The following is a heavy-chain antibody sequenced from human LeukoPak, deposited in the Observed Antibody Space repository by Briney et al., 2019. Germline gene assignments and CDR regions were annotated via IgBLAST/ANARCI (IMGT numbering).Heavy chain of an antibody. Sequence: GGSLRLSCAASGFTFSSYWMSWVRQAPGKGLEWVANIKQDGSGKYYVDSVKGRFTISRDNAKNSLYLQMNSLRAEDTAVYYCARDRSLQGTQWLVVGYYYYYYMDVWGKGTTVTVSS. CDR3: ARDRSLQGTQWLVVGYYYYYYMDV. D-gene: IGHD6-19*01. J-gene: IGHJ6*03. V-gene: IGHV3-7*01. CDR1: GFTFSSYW. CDR2: IKQDGSGK.